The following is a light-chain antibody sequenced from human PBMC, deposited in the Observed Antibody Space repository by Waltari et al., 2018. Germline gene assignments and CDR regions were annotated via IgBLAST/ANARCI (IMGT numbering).Light chain of an antibody. J-gene: IGKJ2*01. CDR1: QGVASY. CDR2: GAS. Sequence: DIRMTQSPSSLSASVGDTVTITCRASQGVASYLAWYQQKPGQPPKVLVYGASILQSGVPGRFRGSGSGTDFSLTINGLQAEDVATYYCQRYPAAPYTFGQGTKVEIK. V-gene: IGKV1-27*01. CDR3: QRYPAAPYT.